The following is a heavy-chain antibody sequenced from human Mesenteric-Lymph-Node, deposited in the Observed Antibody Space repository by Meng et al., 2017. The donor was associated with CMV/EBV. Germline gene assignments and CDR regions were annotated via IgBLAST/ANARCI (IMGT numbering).Heavy chain of an antibody. CDR2: VIPMLNVA. Sequence: SCKASGGTFSSFAISWVRQAPGHGLEWMGRVIPMLNVANYAQKFQGRVTITADKSTSTAYMELSSLRSEDTAVYYCARSLSGTPTGYWGQGTLVTVSS. V-gene: IGHV1-69*04. CDR1: GGTFSSFA. CDR3: ARSLSGTPTGY. D-gene: IGHD1-14*01. J-gene: IGHJ4*02.